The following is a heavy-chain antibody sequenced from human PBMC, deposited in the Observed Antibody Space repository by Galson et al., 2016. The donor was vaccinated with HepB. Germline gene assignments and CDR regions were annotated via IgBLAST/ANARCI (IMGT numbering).Heavy chain of an antibody. CDR2: IGTSGSTI. CDR1: GFTFSDYY. CDR3: ARVVYYYYGMDV. Sequence: LRLSCAASGFTFSDYYMSWIRQAPGKGLEWVSYIGTSGSTIYYIDSVKGRFTISRDNAKNSLYLQMNSLRAEDTAVYYCARVVYYYYGMDVWGQGTTVTVSS. J-gene: IGHJ6*02. V-gene: IGHV3-11*01.